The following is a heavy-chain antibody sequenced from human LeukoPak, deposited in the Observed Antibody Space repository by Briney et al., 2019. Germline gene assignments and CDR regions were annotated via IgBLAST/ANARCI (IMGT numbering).Heavy chain of an antibody. D-gene: IGHD2/OR15-2a*01. V-gene: IGHV3-30-3*01. CDR3: ARDLLDPAGNY. CDR2: ISYDGSNK. J-gene: IGHJ4*02. CDR1: GFTFSSYA. Sequence: SGGSLGLSCATSGFTFSSYAMHWVRQAPGKGLEWVAVISYDGSNKYYADSVKGRFTISRDNSKNTLYLQMNSLRAEDTAVYYCARDLLDPAGNYWGQGTLVTVSS.